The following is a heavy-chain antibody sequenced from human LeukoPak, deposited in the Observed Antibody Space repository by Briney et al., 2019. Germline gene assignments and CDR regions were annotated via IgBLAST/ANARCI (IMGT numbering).Heavy chain of an antibody. CDR3: ARIGHEDYYFDY. J-gene: IGHJ4*02. CDR1: GGSISSYY. Sequence: SETLSLTCTVSGGSISSYYWSWIRQPPGKGLEWIGYIYNSGSTKYNPSLKSRVTMSMDTSKNQFSLKLSSVTAADTAVYYCARIGHEDYYFDYWGQGTLVTVSS. V-gene: IGHV4-59*01. CDR2: IYNSGST.